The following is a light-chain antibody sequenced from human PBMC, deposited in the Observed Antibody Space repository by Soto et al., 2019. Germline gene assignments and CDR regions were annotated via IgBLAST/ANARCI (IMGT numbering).Light chain of an antibody. Sequence: QSVLPQPASVSGSPGQAITISCTGTSSDIGAYNFVSWYEQHPGKDPKLMLYDVNIRPSGVSNRFSGSKSGNTASLTISGLQDEDEADYYCTSWTTSTTMIFGGGTKLTVL. CDR1: SSDIGAYNF. CDR3: TSWTTSTTMI. J-gene: IGLJ2*01. CDR2: DVN. V-gene: IGLV2-14*03.